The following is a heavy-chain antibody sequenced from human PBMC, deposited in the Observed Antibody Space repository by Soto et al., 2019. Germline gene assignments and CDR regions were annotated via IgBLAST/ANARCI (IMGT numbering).Heavy chain of an antibody. CDR2: ISAYNGNT. V-gene: IGHV1-18*01. D-gene: IGHD2-2*01. CDR1: GYTFTSYG. CDR3: ARAEMVLNLFHSAIVVVPAASY. J-gene: IGHJ4*02. Sequence: QVQLVQSGAEVKKPGAAVKVSCKASGYTFTSYGISWVRQAPGQGLERMGWISAYNGNTNYAQKLQGRVNMTTDTSTSTAYTEMRSPRSDDTAVYYCARAEMVLNLFHSAIVVVPAASYGGQGTLVTVSS.